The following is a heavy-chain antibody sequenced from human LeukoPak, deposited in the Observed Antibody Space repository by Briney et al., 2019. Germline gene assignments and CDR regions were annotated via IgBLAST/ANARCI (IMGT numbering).Heavy chain of an antibody. V-gene: IGHV3-7*04. CDR1: GFTFSSYW. Sequence: GGSLRLSCAAFGFTFSSYWMNWVRQAPGRGLEWVANIKPDGSGKYYVDSVKGRFTISRDNAKNSLYLQMNSLRAEDTAVYYCARQNFEYWAQGTLVTVSS. CDR2: IKPDGSGK. J-gene: IGHJ4*02. CDR3: ARQNFEY.